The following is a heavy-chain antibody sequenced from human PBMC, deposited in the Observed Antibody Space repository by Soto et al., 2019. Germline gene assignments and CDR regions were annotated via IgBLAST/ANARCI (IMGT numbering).Heavy chain of an antibody. Sequence: SETLSLTCTVSGGSISSGDYYWSWIRQPPGKGLEWIGYIYYSGSTYYNPSLKSRVTISVDTSKNQFSLQLSSVTAADTAVYFCARDFAHCSNGLGDSSGLLDPCGPGTLVTVSS. CDR1: GGSISSGDYY. CDR2: IYYSGST. CDR3: ARDFAHCSNGLGDSSGLLDP. D-gene: IGHD2-8*01. J-gene: IGHJ5*01. V-gene: IGHV4-30-4*02.